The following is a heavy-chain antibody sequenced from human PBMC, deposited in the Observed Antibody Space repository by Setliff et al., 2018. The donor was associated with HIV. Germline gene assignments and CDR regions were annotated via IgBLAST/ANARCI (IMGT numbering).Heavy chain of an antibody. CDR1: GYTFTSYA. Sequence: ASVKVSCKASGYTFTSYAMHWVRQAPGQRLEWMGWINAGNGNTKYSQESQGRVTITRDTSASTAYMELSSLRSEDMAVYYCARETNYYDSSNYYMDVWGKGTTVTVSS. CDR3: ARETNYYDSSNYYMDV. J-gene: IGHJ6*03. V-gene: IGHV1-3*03. CDR2: INAGNGNT. D-gene: IGHD3-22*01.